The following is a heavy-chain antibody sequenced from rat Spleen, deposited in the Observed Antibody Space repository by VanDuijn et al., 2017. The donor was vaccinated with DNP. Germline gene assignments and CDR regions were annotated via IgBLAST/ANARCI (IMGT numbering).Heavy chain of an antibody. CDR3: ARRTGIVFDY. Sequence: EVQLVESGGGLVQPGRSLNLSCEASGFTFSDYYMAWVRQAPKKGLEWVASISYGGSSTYFGDSVKGRFTISRDNAKSTLYLQMNSLRSEDTATYHCARRTGIVFDYWGQGVMVTVSS. V-gene: IGHV5-22*01. CDR2: ISYGGSST. J-gene: IGHJ2*01. D-gene: IGHD1-11*01. CDR1: GFTFSDYY.